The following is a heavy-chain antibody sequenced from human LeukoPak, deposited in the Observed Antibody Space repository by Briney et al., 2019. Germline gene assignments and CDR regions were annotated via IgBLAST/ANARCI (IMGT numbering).Heavy chain of an antibody. J-gene: IGHJ4*02. Sequence: ASVKVSCKASGCTFSSYAISWVRQAPGQGLEWMGGIIPIFGTANYAQKFQGRVTITADESTSTAYMELSSLRSEDTAVYYCARPYDSSGYYYFGYWGQGTLVTVSS. D-gene: IGHD3-22*01. V-gene: IGHV1-69*13. CDR3: ARPYDSSGYYYFGY. CDR1: GCTFSSYA. CDR2: IIPIFGTA.